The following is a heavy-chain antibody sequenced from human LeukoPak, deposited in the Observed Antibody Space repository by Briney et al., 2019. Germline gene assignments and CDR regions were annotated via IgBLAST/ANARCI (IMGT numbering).Heavy chain of an antibody. J-gene: IGHJ6*04. CDR3: ARESSAMDV. CDR1: GGSFSGYY. V-gene: IGHV4-34*01. Sequence: PSETLSLTCTVSGGSFSGYYWSWIRQPPGKGLEWIGEINHSGSTNYNPSLKSRVTISVDTSKNQFSLKLSSVTAADTAVYYCARESSAMDVWGKGTTVTVSS. CDR2: INHSGST.